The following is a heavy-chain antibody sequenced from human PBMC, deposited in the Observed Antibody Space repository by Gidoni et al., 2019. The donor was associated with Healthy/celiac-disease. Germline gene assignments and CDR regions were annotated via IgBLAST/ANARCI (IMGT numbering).Heavy chain of an antibody. J-gene: IGHJ2*01. CDR3: ARESKWHLPAKPDWYFDL. D-gene: IGHD2-2*01. Sequence: QVQLVESGGGVVQPGRSLRLSCAASGFTFSSYGMHWVRQAPGKGLECVAVIWYDGRNKYYADSVKGRFTISRDNSKNTLYLQMNSLRAEDTAVYYCARESKWHLPAKPDWYFDLWGRGTLVTVSS. CDR2: IWYDGRNK. CDR1: GFTFSSYG. V-gene: IGHV3-33*01.